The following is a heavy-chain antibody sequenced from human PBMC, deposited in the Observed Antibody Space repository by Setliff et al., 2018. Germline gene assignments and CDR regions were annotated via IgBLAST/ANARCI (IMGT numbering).Heavy chain of an antibody. D-gene: IGHD3-10*01. CDR2: IHTSEST. V-gene: IGHV4-4*08. CDR3: ARALASGSYYGQSSYYMDV. Sequence: SETLSLTCSVSGASISSYFWTWIRQPPGKGLEWIGNIHTSESTKYNPPLKSRVTISLDTSKRQFSLKLTSVTAADTAVYYCARALASGSYYGQSSYYMDVWGKGTTVTVSS. CDR1: GASISSYF. J-gene: IGHJ6*03.